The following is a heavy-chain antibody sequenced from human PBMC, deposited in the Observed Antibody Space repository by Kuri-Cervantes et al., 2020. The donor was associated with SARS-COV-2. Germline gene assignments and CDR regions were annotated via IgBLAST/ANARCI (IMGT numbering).Heavy chain of an antibody. V-gene: IGHV3-11*01. CDR2: IGPSGTTK. J-gene: IGHJ4*02. CDR3: TTLIDY. Sequence: GESLKISCTASGFIFSDYYMTWIRQAPGKGLEWVSNIGPSGTTKYYADSVKGRFTISRDNAKNSLYLQMNSLKTGDTAVYYCTTLIDYWGQGALVTVSS. CDR1: GFIFSDYY.